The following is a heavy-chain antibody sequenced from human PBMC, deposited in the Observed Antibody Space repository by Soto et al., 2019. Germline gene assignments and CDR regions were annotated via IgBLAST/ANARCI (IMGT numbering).Heavy chain of an antibody. CDR1: GGTFSSYA. J-gene: IGHJ6*02. CDR2: IIPIFGTA. V-gene: IGHV1-69*12. Sequence: QVQLVQSGAEVKKPGSSVNVSCKASGGTFSSYALSWVRQAPGQGLEWMGGIIPIFGTADYAQKFQGRVTITVDDSTSTAYMELSSLRSEDTAVYYCASHPVPYYYYGMDVWGQGTTVTVSS. CDR3: ASHPVPYYYYGMDV. D-gene: IGHD2-2*01.